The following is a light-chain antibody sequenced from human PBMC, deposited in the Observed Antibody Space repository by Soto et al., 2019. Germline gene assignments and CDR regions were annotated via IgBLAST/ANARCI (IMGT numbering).Light chain of an antibody. CDR3: QSFDARHVV. V-gene: IGLV1-40*01. Sequence: QLVLTQPPSVSGAPGQRVTISCTGSRPNIGAGFNVHWYQHLPGTAPKLLIYGNNNRPSGVPDRFSGSKSGTSASLTITGLQAEDEAFYYCQSFDARHVVFGGGTKLTVL. CDR2: GNN. J-gene: IGLJ2*01. CDR1: RPNIGAGFN.